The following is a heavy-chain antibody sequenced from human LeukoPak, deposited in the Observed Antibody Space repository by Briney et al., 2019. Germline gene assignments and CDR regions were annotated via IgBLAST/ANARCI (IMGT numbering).Heavy chain of an antibody. Sequence: GGSLRLSCAASGFTFSTSWMTWVRQAPGKGLEWVANIKQDGSDKYYMDSVKGRFTISRDNAKNTLYLQMNSLRAEDTAVYYCARDAVDTANAVWGQGTTVTVSS. J-gene: IGHJ6*02. D-gene: IGHD5-18*01. V-gene: IGHV3-7*01. CDR3: ARDAVDTANAV. CDR2: IKQDGSDK. CDR1: GFTFSTSW.